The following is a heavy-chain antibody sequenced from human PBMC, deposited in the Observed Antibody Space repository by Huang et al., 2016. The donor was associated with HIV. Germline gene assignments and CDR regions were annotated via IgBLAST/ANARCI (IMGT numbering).Heavy chain of an antibody. J-gene: IGHJ3*02. CDR2: ISYDGSNK. V-gene: IGHV3-30*03. Sequence: QVQLVESGGGVVQPGRSLRLSCAASGFTFSSYGMHWVRQASGKGLELVAGISYDGSNKFYVDSVKGRFAFSRDNSKNTLYLQMNSLRPEDTAVYYCARELRGYSYGYDGFDIWGQGTMVTVSS. CDR1: GFTFSSYG. D-gene: IGHD5-18*01. CDR3: ARELRGYSYGYDGFDI.